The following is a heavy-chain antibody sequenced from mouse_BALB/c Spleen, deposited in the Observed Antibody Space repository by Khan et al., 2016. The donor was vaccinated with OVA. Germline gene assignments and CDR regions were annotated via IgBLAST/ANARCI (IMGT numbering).Heavy chain of an antibody. Sequence: IQLVQSGPELVKPGASVKMSCKASGYIFTNYVLHWVKQKPGQGLEWIGYINPYNALTHYNEKFKGKATLASDKSYITAYMELSILTSEDSAVYYCARGNWQSYYFDYWGQGTTLTLSS. CDR1: GYIFTNYV. J-gene: IGHJ2*01. V-gene: IGHV1S136*01. CDR2: INPYNALT. CDR3: ARGNWQSYYFDY. D-gene: IGHD4-1*01.